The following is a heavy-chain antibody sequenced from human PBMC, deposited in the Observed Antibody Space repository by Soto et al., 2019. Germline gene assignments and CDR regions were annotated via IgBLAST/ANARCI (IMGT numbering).Heavy chain of an antibody. D-gene: IGHD1-1*01. Sequence: SETLSLTCTVSGGSINSYYWSWIRQPPGKGLEWIGYIYYSGSTNYNPSLKSRVTILVDTSKNQFSLKLSSVTAADTAVYYCARRYGYSFDYWGQGTLVTVSS. J-gene: IGHJ4*02. CDR2: IYYSGST. CDR3: ARRYGYSFDY. V-gene: IGHV4-59*08. CDR1: GGSINSYY.